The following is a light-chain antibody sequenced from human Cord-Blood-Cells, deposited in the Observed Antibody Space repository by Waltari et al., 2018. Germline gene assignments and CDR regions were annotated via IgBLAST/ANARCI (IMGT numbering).Light chain of an antibody. V-gene: IGLV2-14*01. CDR3: SSYTSSSTWV. Sequence: QSALTQPASVSGSPGQSITISCTGTSSDAGGYNYLSWYQQHPGKAPKLMIYDVSNRPSGVSMRFSGSKSGNTASLTISGLQAEDEADYYCSSYTSSSTWVFGGGTKLTVL. CDR2: DVS. CDR1: SSDAGGYNY. J-gene: IGLJ3*02.